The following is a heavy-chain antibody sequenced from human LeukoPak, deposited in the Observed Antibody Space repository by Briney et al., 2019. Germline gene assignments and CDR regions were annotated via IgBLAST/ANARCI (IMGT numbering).Heavy chain of an antibody. CDR3: AKYGSGDLWFLGWYFDF. Sequence: PGGSLRLSCALSGFTFKNYAITWVRQAPGKGLEWVSSISNDGRSTHYADSVKGRFTISRDNSKNTVSLQMNSLRAEDTAVYYCAKYGSGDLWFLGWYFDFWGRGTLVTVSS. J-gene: IGHJ2*01. CDR2: ISNDGRST. V-gene: IGHV3-23*01. D-gene: IGHD3-10*01. CDR1: GFTFKNYA.